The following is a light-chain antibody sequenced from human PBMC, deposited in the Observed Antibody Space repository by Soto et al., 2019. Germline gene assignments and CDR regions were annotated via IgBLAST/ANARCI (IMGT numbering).Light chain of an antibody. CDR1: QSISSW. V-gene: IGKV1-5*01. Sequence: DIQMTQSPSTLSGSVGDRVTITCRASQSISSWLAWYQQKPGKAPKLLIYDAPSLESGVPSRFSGSGSGTEFTLTISSLQPDDFATYYCQQYNSYWTFGQGTKVDI. CDR2: DAP. J-gene: IGKJ1*01. CDR3: QQYNSYWT.